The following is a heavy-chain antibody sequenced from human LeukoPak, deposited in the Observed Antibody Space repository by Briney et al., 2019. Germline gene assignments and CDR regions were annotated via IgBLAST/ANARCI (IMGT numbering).Heavy chain of an antibody. CDR3: ARGRGYSYGYHFDY. CDR2: IYYSGST. Sequence: SEXLSLTCTVSGGSISSYYWSWIRQPPGKGLEGIGYIYYSGSTNYNPSLTSRVTISVDTSKNQFSLKLSSVTAADTAVYYCARGRGYSYGYHFDYWGQGTLVTVSS. D-gene: IGHD5-18*01. J-gene: IGHJ4*02. CDR1: GGSISSYY. V-gene: IGHV4-59*01.